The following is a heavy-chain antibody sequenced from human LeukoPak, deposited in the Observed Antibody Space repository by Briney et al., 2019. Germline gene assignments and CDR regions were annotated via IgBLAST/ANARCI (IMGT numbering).Heavy chain of an antibody. V-gene: IGHV3-21*01. CDR3: ARDSPNRYYYDSSGYEKDY. D-gene: IGHD3-22*01. J-gene: IGHJ4*02. CDR2: ISSSSSYI. CDR1: GFTFSSYS. Sequence: SGGSLRLSCAASGFTFSSYSMNWVRQAPGKGLEWVSSISSSSSYIYYADSVKGRFTISRDNAKNSLYLQMNSLRAEDTAVYYCARDSPNRYYYDSSGYEKDYWGQGTLVTVSS.